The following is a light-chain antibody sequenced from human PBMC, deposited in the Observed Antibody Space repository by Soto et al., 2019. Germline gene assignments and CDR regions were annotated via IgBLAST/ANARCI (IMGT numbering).Light chain of an antibody. CDR2: AVT. CDR1: SSDIGNYNY. V-gene: IGLV2-14*01. J-gene: IGLJ7*01. CDR3: CAYTTSSTLWV. Sequence: QSALTQPASVSGSPGQSSTLSCTGTSSDIGNYNYVSWYQHHPGKAPKLMIFAVTNRPSGVSYRFSGSKSGTTASLTISGLQAEDEADYYCCAYTTSSTLWVFGGGTQLTVL.